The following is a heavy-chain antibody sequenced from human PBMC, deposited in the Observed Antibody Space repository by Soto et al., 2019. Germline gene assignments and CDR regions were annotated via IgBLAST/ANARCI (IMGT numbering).Heavy chain of an antibody. D-gene: IGHD1-26*01. J-gene: IGHJ4*02. CDR2: VYPGDFNV. V-gene: IGHV5-51*01. Sequence: EVQLVQSGAEVKKSGESLKISCQVSGFRFNSYWIGWVRQMPGKGLEWVAIVYPGDFNVRYSPSFQGRVTISADRSISTAFLQWTRLNPSGTGIYFCARGSSGSSGYFDLWGLGTVVTVTS. CDR1: GFRFNSYW. CDR3: ARGSSGSSGYFDL.